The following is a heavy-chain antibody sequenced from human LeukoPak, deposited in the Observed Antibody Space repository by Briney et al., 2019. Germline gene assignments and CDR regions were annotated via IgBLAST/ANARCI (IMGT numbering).Heavy chain of an antibody. CDR3: ARASDSGSHFGD. D-gene: IGHD1-26*01. V-gene: IGHV4-59*01. Sequence: PSETLSLTCTASGGSISSYYWSWIRQPPGKGLEWIGYIYYSGSTNYNPSLKSRVTISVDTSKNQFSLKLSSVTAADTAVYYCARASDSGSHFGDWGQGTLVTVSS. J-gene: IGHJ4*02. CDR2: IYYSGST. CDR1: GGSISSYY.